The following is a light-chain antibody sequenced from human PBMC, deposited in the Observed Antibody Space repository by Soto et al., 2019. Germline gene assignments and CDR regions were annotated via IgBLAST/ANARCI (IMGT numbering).Light chain of an antibody. CDR1: QNVTTS. Sequence: GDSVTITCRASQNVTTSMAWYQHKPGRAPKLLIFDVSNLESGVPSRFSGGGSGTDFTLTISSLHSDDFATYYCQQYYYSRTFGRGTKVELK. CDR3: QQYYYSRT. CDR2: DVS. J-gene: IGKJ4*02. V-gene: IGKV1-5*01.